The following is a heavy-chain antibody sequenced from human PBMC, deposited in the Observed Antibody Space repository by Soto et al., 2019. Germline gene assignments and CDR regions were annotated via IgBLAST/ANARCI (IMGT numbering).Heavy chain of an antibody. CDR2: INPNSGGT. V-gene: IGHV1-2*04. CDR3: ARVNVDIVATILGYFDY. D-gene: IGHD5-12*01. J-gene: IGHJ4*02. Sequence: QVQLVQSGAEVKKPGASVKVSCKASGYTFTGSYMHWVRQAPGQGLEWMGWINPNSGGTNYAQKLQGWVTMTRDTSISTAYMELSRLRSDDTAVYYCARVNVDIVATILGYFDYWGQGTLVTVSS. CDR1: GYTFTGSY.